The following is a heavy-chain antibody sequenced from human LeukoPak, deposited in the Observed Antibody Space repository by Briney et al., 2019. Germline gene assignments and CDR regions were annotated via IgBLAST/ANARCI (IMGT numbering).Heavy chain of an antibody. CDR1: GGSISSGGYY. J-gene: IGHJ6*04. CDR2: IYYSGST. V-gene: IGHV4-31*03. CDR3: ARGGELLRPGNYYGMDV. Sequence: SETLSLTCTVSGGSISSGGYYWSWIRQRPGKGLEWIGYIYYSGSTYYNPSLKSRVTISVDTSKNLFSLKLSSVTAADTAVYYCARGGELLRPGNYYGMDVWGKGTTVTVSS. D-gene: IGHD1-7*01.